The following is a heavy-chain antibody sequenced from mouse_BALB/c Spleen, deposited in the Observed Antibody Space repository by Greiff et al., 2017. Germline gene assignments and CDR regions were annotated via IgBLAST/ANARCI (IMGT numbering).Heavy chain of an antibody. CDR1: GFTFSSFG. J-gene: IGHJ2*01. Sequence: EVMLVESGGGLVQPGGSRKLSCAASGFTFSSFGMHWVRQAPEKGLEWVAYISSGSSTIYYADTVKGRFTISRDNPKNTLFLQMTSLRSEDTAMYYCARDYYGSPHFDYWGQGTTLTVSS. D-gene: IGHD1-1*01. CDR3: ARDYYGSPHFDY. V-gene: IGHV5-17*02. CDR2: ISSGSSTI.